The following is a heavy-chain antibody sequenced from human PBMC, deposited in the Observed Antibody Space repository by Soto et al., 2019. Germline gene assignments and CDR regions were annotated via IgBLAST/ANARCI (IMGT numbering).Heavy chain of an antibody. CDR2: ISAYNGNT. CDR3: AFWSGYYSWFDP. D-gene: IGHD3-3*01. V-gene: IGHV1-18*04. CDR1: VYTFTSYG. Sequence: ASVNVSCKASVYTFTSYGISWVRQAPGQGLEWMGWISAYNGNTNYAQKLQGRVTMTTDTSTSTAYMELRSLRSDDTAVYYCAFWSGYYSWFDPWGQGTLVTVSS. J-gene: IGHJ5*02.